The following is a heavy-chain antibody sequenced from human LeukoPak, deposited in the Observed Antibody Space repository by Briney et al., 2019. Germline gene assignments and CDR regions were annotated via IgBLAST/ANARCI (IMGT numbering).Heavy chain of an antibody. Sequence: VASVKVSCKASGYTFSSYAISWVRQAPGQGLEWMGGIIPIFGTANYAQKFQGRVTITADESTSTAYMELSSLRSEDTAVYYCARGKGEVPAAPMAFDIWGQGTMVTVSS. J-gene: IGHJ3*02. CDR2: IIPIFGTA. V-gene: IGHV1-69*13. CDR3: ARGKGEVPAAPMAFDI. D-gene: IGHD2-2*01. CDR1: GYTFSSYA.